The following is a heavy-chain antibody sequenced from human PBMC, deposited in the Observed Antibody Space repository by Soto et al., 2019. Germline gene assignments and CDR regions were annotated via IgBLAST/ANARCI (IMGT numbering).Heavy chain of an antibody. CDR2: SSSSGQYI. Sequence: LRLSCEGSGFNFRDYSINWVRQAPGKGLEWVSFSSSSGQYIKYADSVKGRFTISRDNAKNSVHLQMNSLRVEDTAIYYCARGARYSQHWGQGTLVTVSS. V-gene: IGHV3-21*06. CDR3: ARGARYSQH. CDR1: GFNFRDYS. J-gene: IGHJ1*01.